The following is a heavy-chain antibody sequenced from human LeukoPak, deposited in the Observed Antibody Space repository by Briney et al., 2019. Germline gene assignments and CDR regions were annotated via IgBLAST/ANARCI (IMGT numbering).Heavy chain of an antibody. CDR2: IYTSGST. J-gene: IGHJ6*03. CDR1: GGSISSYY. V-gene: IGHV4-4*07. Sequence: SETLSLTCTVSGGSISSYYWSWIRQPAGKGLEWIGRIYTSGSTNYNPSLKSRVTMSVDTSKNQFSLKLSSVTAADTAVYYCAREVVAATGDYYYYYMDVWGKGTTVTISS. D-gene: IGHD2-15*01. CDR3: AREVVAATGDYYYYYMDV.